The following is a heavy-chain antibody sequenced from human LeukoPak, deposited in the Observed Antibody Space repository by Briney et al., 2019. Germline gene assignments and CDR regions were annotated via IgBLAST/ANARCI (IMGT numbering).Heavy chain of an antibody. J-gene: IGHJ4*02. CDR3: ARGYYCDS. V-gene: IGHV6-1*01. Sequence: SQTLSLTCAISGDSVSNYTTAWNWIRQSPSRRLEWLGRTYYRSKWYNEYAVSVKSRITIDPDTSKNQFSLQLSSVTPEDTAVYYCARGYYCDSWGQGTLVTVSS. CDR2: TYYRSKWYN. CDR1: GDSVSNYTTA.